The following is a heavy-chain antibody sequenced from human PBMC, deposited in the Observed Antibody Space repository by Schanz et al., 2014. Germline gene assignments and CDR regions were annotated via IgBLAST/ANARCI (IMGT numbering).Heavy chain of an antibody. V-gene: IGHV1-18*01. CDR3: ARDGEAAAVCDY. Sequence: QVQLVQSGGEVKKPGASATVSCKASGYTFNNHGISWVRQAPGQGLEWMRWINAYNGHTTYAQKFQGRVTMTTDTSTSPVYMELSNLRSEDTAVYSCARDGEAAAVCDYWGQGTLVTVSS. CDR1: GYTFNNHG. J-gene: IGHJ4*02. D-gene: IGHD6-13*01. CDR2: INAYNGHT.